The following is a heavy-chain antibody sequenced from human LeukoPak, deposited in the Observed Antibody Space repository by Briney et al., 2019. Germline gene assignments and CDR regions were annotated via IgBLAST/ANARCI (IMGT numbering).Heavy chain of an antibody. CDR2: IYYSGST. CDR1: GGSISSSSYY. CDR3: ASQRFLEWLLFPSWFDR. V-gene: IGHV4-39*01. Sequence: SETLSLTCTVSGGSISSSSYYWGWLRQPPGMELEWIGSIYYSGSTYYNPSLNSRVTISVDTSKNQFSLKMSSVTAADTAVYYCASQRFLEWLLFPSWFDRWGQGTLVTVSS. D-gene: IGHD3-3*01. J-gene: IGHJ5*02.